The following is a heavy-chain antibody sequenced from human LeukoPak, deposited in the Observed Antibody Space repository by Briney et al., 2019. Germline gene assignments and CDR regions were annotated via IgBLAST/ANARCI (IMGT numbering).Heavy chain of an antibody. V-gene: IGHV3-21*01. CDR2: ISSSSSYI. CDR3: ARWAHSSGWYRPLGFDY. D-gene: IGHD6-19*01. Sequence: GGSLRLSCAASGFTFSSYSMNWVRQAPGKGLEWVSSISSSSSYIYYADSVKGRFTISRDNAKNSLYLQMNSLRAEDTAVYYCARWAHSSGWYRPLGFDYWGQGTLVTVSS. J-gene: IGHJ4*02. CDR1: GFTFSSYS.